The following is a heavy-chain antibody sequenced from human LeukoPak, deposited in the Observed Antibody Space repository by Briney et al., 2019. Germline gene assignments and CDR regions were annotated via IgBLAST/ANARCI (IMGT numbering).Heavy chain of an antibody. J-gene: IGHJ4*02. D-gene: IGHD3-10*01. CDR1: GFTFSSFG. V-gene: IGHV3-30*02. CDR3: AQTPTVRGVTR. Sequence: GGSLRLPCAASGFTFSSFGMHWVRQAPGKGLKWVAFIRYDGGNKYYADSVKGRFTISRDNSKNTLYLQMCSQRAEDTAEYYCAQTPTVRGVTRWGQGTLVTVSS. CDR2: IRYDGGNK.